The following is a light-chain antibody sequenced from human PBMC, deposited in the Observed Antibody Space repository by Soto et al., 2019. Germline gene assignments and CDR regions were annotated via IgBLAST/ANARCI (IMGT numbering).Light chain of an antibody. Sequence: RHKINSRGSQSISPWLAWYQQRPGKAPKLLIYDASSLESGVPSRFSGSASGRQFTRTVSRLRTDDFPVFRCLQHDDWPPHVFGGGTKVDIK. CDR2: DAS. V-gene: IGKV1-5*01. J-gene: IGKJ4*02. CDR3: LQHDDWPPHV. CDR1: QSISPW.